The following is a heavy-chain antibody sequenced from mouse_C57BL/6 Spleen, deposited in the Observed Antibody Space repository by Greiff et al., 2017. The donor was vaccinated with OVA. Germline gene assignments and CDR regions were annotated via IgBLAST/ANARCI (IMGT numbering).Heavy chain of an antibody. V-gene: IGHV1-53*01. D-gene: IGHD1-1*01. CDR3: ARAPGSSYEFAY. CDR1: GYTFTSYW. CDR2: INPSNGGT. J-gene: IGHJ3*01. Sequence: QVQLQQPGTELVKPGASVKLSCKASGYTFTSYWMHWVKQRPGQGLEWIGNINPSNGGTNYNEKFKSKATLTVDKSSSTAYMQLSSLTSEDSAVYDCARAPGSSYEFAYWGQGTLVTVSA.